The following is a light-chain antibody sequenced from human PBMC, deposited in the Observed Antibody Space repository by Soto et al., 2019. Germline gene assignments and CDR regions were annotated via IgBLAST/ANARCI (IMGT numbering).Light chain of an antibody. J-gene: IGKJ5*01. CDR2: GAS. Sequence: DIQLTQSPSFLSAYVGDRVTISCRASQAMNTYIAWYQQRPGAAPKLLVYGASTLYTGVPSRFSGSESGAVFTLTISSLQPEDFATYYCQQLHSYPITFGQGTRLETK. CDR3: QQLHSYPIT. CDR1: QAMNTY. V-gene: IGKV1-9*01.